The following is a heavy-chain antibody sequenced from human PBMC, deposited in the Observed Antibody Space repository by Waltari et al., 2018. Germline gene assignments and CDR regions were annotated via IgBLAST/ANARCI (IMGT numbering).Heavy chain of an antibody. CDR2: INPGDSDT. J-gene: IGHJ3*02. CDR3: ARPQVAATAGAFDI. V-gene: IGHV5-51*01. D-gene: IGHD6-19*01. CDR1: GYLFTSFW. Sequence: EVQLVQSGAEVKKSGESLKISCTGSGYLFTSFWIGWVRQTPGKGLEWMGIINPGDSDTRYSPSFQGQVTISADKSISTAYLQWSSLKASDTAMYYCARPQVAATAGAFDIWGQGTMVTVSS.